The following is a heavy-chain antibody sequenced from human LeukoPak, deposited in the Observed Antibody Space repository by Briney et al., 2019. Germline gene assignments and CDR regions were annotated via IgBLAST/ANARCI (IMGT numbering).Heavy chain of an antibody. Sequence: GGSLRLSCAASGFIFSSYWMSWVRQALGKGLEWVANIKQDGSEKYYVDSVKGRFSISRDNAKNSLYLQMNGLRAEDTAVYYCAREEYGDHLWWWGQGTPVTVSS. CDR1: GFIFSSYW. J-gene: IGHJ4*02. V-gene: IGHV3-7*01. CDR3: AREEYGDHLWW. D-gene: IGHD4-17*01. CDR2: IKQDGSEK.